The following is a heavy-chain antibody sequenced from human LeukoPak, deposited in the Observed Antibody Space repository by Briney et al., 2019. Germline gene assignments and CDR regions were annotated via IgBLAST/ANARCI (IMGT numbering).Heavy chain of an antibody. CDR3: ARGSSGYSYGQSVRY. Sequence: PGGSLRLSCAASGFTFSSYGMHWVRQAPGKGLEWVAVIWYDGSNKYYADSVKGPFTISRGNSKNTLYLQMNSLRAEDTAVYYCARGSSGYSYGQSVRYWGQGTLVTVSS. CDR2: IWYDGSNK. CDR1: GFTFSSYG. V-gene: IGHV3-33*01. J-gene: IGHJ4*02. D-gene: IGHD5-18*01.